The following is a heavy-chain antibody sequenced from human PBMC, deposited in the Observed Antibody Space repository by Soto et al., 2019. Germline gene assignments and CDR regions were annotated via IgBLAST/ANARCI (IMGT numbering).Heavy chain of an antibody. CDR3: AREGLARELRFDR. CDR2: IIPSFGTA. CDR1: GRTFSSYA. Sequence: QVQLVQSGAEVKKPGSSVKVSCKASGRTFSSYAISWVRQAPGQGLEWMGGIIPSFGTANYAQKFQGRVTINADESTSTAYMDLSSLRSEDTAVYYCAREGLARELRFDRLGQGTLVTVSS. V-gene: IGHV1-69*12. J-gene: IGHJ5*02. D-gene: IGHD1-26*01.